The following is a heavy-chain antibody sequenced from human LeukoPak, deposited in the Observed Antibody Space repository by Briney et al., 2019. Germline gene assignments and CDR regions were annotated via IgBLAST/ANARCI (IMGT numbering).Heavy chain of an antibody. J-gene: IGHJ4*02. V-gene: IGHV3-30*04. Sequence: GRSLRLSCAASGFTFSSYAMHWVRQAPGKGLEWVAVISYDGSNKYYADSVKGRFTISRDNSKNTLYLQMNSLRAEDTAVYYCAKVGGSGSYFDYWGQGTLVTVSP. CDR1: GFTFSSYA. CDR3: AKVGGSGSYFDY. D-gene: IGHD3-10*01. CDR2: ISYDGSNK.